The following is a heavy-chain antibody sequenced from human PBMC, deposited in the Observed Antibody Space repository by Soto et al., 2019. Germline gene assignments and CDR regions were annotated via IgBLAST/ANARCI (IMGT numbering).Heavy chain of an antibody. V-gene: IGHV3-30-3*01. Sequence: QVQLVESGGGVVQPGMSLRLSCAASGFTFSSYAMHWVRQAPGKGLEWVAVISYDGSNKYYADSVKGRFTISRDNSKNTLYLQMNSLRAEDTAVYYCARARDNYYGSGSYYSYFDYWGQGTLVTVSS. CDR1: GFTFSSYA. J-gene: IGHJ4*02. CDR3: ARARDNYYGSGSYYSYFDY. D-gene: IGHD3-10*01. CDR2: ISYDGSNK.